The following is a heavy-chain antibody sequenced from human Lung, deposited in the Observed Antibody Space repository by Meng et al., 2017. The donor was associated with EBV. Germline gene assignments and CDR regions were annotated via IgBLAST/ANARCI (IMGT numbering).Heavy chain of an antibody. CDR2: TYYRSKWYN. V-gene: IGHV6-1*01. Sequence: VQQQQSGPGMEKPPQTPSPPWVISGDSVSSSSAAWTWIRQSPSRGLEWLGRTYYRSKWYNDYAVFVKSRITINPDTSKNQFSLQLNSVTPEDTAVYYCARGATSVFDLWGRGTLVTVSS. CDR1: GDSVSSSSAA. J-gene: IGHJ2*01. CDR3: ARGATSVFDL.